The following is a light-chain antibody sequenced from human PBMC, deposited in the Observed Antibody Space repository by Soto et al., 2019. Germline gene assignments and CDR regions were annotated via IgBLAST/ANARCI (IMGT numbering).Light chain of an antibody. Sequence: DIQMTQSPSSLSASVGDRVTITCRASQAIDNYLNWYQHKPGKAPELLILAASIVQSGVPSRFSGGGFGTDFSLTISSLHPEDFATYYGQQCYRTPLTFGGGTKVEI. CDR3: QQCYRTPLT. CDR2: AAS. V-gene: IGKV1-39*01. J-gene: IGKJ4*01. CDR1: QAIDNY.